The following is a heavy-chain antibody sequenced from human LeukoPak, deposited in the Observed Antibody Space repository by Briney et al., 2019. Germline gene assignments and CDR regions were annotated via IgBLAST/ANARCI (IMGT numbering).Heavy chain of an antibody. Sequence: GASVKVSCKASGYTLTGHYMHWGRQAPGQGLEGMGWINPNSGGTNYAQKFQGRVTMTRDTSISTAYMELSRLRSDDTAVYYCARVPGGVTTWFDPWGQGTLVTVS. J-gene: IGHJ5*02. CDR3: ARVPGGVTTWFDP. CDR1: GYTLTGHY. CDR2: INPNSGGT. V-gene: IGHV1-2*02. D-gene: IGHD3-16*01.